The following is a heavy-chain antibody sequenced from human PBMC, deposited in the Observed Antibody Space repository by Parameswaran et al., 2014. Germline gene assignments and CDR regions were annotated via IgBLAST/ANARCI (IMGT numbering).Heavy chain of an antibody. Sequence: WVRQAPGQGLEWMGWINPNSGATSYAPKFQGRVAMTRDVSISTAFMELTGVTSDDTAVYYCARVRGGIDYCSRTSCYAFDIWGQGTMVTVSS. J-gene: IGHJ3*02. V-gene: IGHV1-2*02. D-gene: IGHD1-14*01. CDR3: ARVRGGIDYCSRTSCYAFDI. CDR2: INPNSGAT.